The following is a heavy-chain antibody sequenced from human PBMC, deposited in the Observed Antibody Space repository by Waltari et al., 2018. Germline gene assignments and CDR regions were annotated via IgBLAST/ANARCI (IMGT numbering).Heavy chain of an antibody. CDR1: ELHFNNCG. J-gene: IGHJ5*02. V-gene: IGHV3-30*09. CDR2: ISYHGSNK. Sequence: QMQLAESGGGVVQHGGCLRLSCRGSELHFNNCGMQWVRQAPGKGLEWVALISYHGSNKYYADSVRGRFGISRDTSKNTVDLQMDSVRHEDTAMYFCARGRSADGYITDPWGQGTLVTVSP. CDR3: ARGRSADGYITDP. D-gene: IGHD5-12*01.